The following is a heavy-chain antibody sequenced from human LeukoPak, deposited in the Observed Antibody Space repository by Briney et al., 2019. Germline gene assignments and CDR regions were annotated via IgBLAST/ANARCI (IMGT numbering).Heavy chain of an antibody. V-gene: IGHV3-23*01. Sequence: PGGSLRLSSAASGFTFSSYAMSWVRQAPGKGLEWVSAISGSGGSTYYADSVKGRFTISRDNSKNTLYLQMNSLRAEDTAVYYCAKEGGLFLDTPPHPYWGQGTLVTVSS. J-gene: IGHJ4*02. D-gene: IGHD2-21*01. CDR1: GFTFSSYA. CDR3: AKEGGLFLDTPPHPY. CDR2: ISGSGGST.